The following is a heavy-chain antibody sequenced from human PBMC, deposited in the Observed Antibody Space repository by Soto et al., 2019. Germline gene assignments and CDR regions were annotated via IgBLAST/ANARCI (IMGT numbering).Heavy chain of an antibody. CDR2: IYHSGST. Sequence: SETLSLTCAVSGGSISSSNWWSWVRQPPGKGLEWIGEIYHSGSTNYNPPLKSRVTISVDTSKNQFSLKLSSVTAADTAVYYCAREGGGSGNYYYGMDVWGQGTTVTVSS. D-gene: IGHD2-15*01. V-gene: IGHV4-4*02. CDR3: AREGGGSGNYYYGMDV. CDR1: GGSISSSNW. J-gene: IGHJ6*02.